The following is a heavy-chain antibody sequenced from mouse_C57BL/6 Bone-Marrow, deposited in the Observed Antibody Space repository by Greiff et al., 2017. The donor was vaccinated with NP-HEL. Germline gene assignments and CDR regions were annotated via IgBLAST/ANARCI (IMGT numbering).Heavy chain of an antibody. Sequence: EVLLEQSGGGLVKPGGSLKLSCAASGFTFSDYGMHWVRQAPEKGLEWVAYISSGSSTIYYADTVKGRFTISRDNAKNTLFLQMTSLRSEDTAMYYCYCGECEGEFDYWGQGTTLTVSS. CDR3: YCGECEGEFDY. V-gene: IGHV5-17*01. J-gene: IGHJ2*01. CDR1: GFTFSDYG. CDR2: ISSGSSTI.